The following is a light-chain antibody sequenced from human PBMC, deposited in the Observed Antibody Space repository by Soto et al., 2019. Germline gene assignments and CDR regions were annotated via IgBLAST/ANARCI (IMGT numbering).Light chain of an antibody. CDR2: DVS. J-gene: IGLJ1*01. CDR3: CSYAGSYV. V-gene: IGLV2-11*01. Sequence: QSALTQPRSVSGSPGQSVTISCTGTSSDVGGYNYVSWYQQHPGKAPKLMIYDVSKRPSGVPDRFSGSKSGNTASLTISGLQAEDEADYYCCSYAGSYVFGTGTNSPS. CDR1: SSDVGGYNY.